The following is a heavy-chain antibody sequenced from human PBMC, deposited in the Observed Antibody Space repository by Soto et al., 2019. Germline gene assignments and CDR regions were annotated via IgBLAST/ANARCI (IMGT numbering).Heavy chain of an antibody. J-gene: IGHJ4*02. D-gene: IGHD6-13*01. CDR1: GFTFSSYG. Sequence: QAQLVESRGGVVQPGRSLRLSCAASGFTFSSYGMHWVRQAPGKGLEWVAIIWYDGSNKYYADSVKGRFTISRDSSKNTLYLQMNSLRAEDTAVYYCARVGSSWSFDYWGQGTLVTVSS. V-gene: IGHV3-33*01. CDR3: ARVGSSWSFDY. CDR2: IWYDGSNK.